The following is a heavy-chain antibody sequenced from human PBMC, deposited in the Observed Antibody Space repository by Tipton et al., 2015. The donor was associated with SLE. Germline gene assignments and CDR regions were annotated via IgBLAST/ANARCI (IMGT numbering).Heavy chain of an antibody. J-gene: IGHJ6*02. Sequence: TLSLTCTVSGGSISSHYWSWIRQPPGKGLEWIGYIYYSGSTYYNPSLKSRVTISVDTSKNQFSLKLSSVTAADTAVYYCARVNWVVVAARNYYGMDVWGQGTTVTVSS. CDR3: ARVNWVVVAARNYYGMDV. CDR1: GGSISSHY. V-gene: IGHV4-59*11. D-gene: IGHD2-15*01. CDR2: IYYSGST.